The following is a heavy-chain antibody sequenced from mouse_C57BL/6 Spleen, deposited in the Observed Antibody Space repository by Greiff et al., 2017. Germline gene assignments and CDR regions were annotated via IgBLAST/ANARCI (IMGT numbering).Heavy chain of an antibody. CDR1: GFTFSSYA. D-gene: IGHD1-1*01. Sequence: EVHLVESGEGLVKPGGSLKLSCAASGFTFSSYAMSWVRQTPEKRLEWVAYISSGGDYIYYADTVKGRFTFSRENARNTQYLQMSSQKSEDTAMYYCTRYYYGSNFDYWGQGTTLTVSS. CDR3: TRYYYGSNFDY. V-gene: IGHV5-9-1*02. J-gene: IGHJ2*01. CDR2: ISSGGDYI.